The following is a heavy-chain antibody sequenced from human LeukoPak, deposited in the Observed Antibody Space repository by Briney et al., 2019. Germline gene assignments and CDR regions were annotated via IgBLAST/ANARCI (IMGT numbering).Heavy chain of an antibody. CDR1: GGTFSSYA. J-gene: IGHJ4*02. CDR3: ARDPPPYYYDSSGYYEDY. CDR2: IIPIFGTA. V-gene: IGHV1-69*13. Sequence: SVKVSCKATGGTFSSYAISWVRQAPGQGLEWMGGIIPIFGTANYAQKFQGRVTITADESTSTAYMELSSLRSEDTAVYYCARDPPPYYYDSSGYYEDYWGQGTLVTVSS. D-gene: IGHD3-22*01.